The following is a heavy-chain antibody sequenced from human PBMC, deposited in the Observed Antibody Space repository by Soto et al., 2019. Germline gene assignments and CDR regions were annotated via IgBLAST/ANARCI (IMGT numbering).Heavy chain of an antibody. D-gene: IGHD1-26*01. CDR2: INAGNGNT. CDR3: ARVLVGATPVDY. J-gene: IGHJ4*02. Sequence: QVQLVQSGAEEKKPGASVKVSCKASGYTFTSYAMHWVRQAPGQRLEWMGWINAGNGNTKYSQKFQGRVTITRDTCASTAYLELSSLRSEDTAVYYCARVLVGATPVDYWGQGTLVTVSS. V-gene: IGHV1-3*05. CDR1: GYTFTSYA.